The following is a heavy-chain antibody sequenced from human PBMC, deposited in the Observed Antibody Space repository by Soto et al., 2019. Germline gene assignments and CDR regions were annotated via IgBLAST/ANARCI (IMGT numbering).Heavy chain of an antibody. Sequence: QMQLVQSGPEVKKPGTSVKVSCKASGFTFTSSAVQWVRQARGQRLEWIGWIVVGSGNTNYAQKFQERVTITRDMSTSTAYMELSSLRSEDTAVYYCAADRTYDSGGYSNWYFDLWGRGTLVTVSS. CDR2: IVVGSGNT. J-gene: IGHJ2*01. D-gene: IGHD3-22*01. CDR3: AADRTYDSGGYSNWYFDL. CDR1: GFTFTSSA. V-gene: IGHV1-58*01.